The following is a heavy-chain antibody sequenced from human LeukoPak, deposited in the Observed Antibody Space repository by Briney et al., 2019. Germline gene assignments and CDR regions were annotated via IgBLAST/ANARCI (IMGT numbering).Heavy chain of an antibody. D-gene: IGHD2-2*01. J-gene: IGHJ6*02. Sequence: PSETLSLPCSVAGGLDNHYDWIWLRQPPGRGVEWIAYDHYTGSTNYNPSLKSRVTISLGTSKNQFTLSLRSVTAADTDVYYCARHDNIVLGPTVIADGMGVWGQGTTVTVSS. V-gene: IGHV4-59*08. CDR3: ARHDNIVLGPTVIADGMGV. CDR2: DHYTGST. CDR1: GGLDNHYD.